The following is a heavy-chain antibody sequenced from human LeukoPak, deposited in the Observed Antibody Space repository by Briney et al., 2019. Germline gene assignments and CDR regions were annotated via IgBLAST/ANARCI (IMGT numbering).Heavy chain of an antibody. CDR1: GYTFTTYY. Sequence: ASVKVSCKESGYTFTTYYMHWVRQAPAQGLEWMGMINPSGGSTNYAQKFRGRVTMTRDTSTSTVYMELTSLRSEDTAVYYRARSYGDYESWGQGTLVTVSS. V-gene: IGHV1-46*01. J-gene: IGHJ5*02. CDR3: ARSYGDYES. CDR2: INPSGGST. D-gene: IGHD4-17*01.